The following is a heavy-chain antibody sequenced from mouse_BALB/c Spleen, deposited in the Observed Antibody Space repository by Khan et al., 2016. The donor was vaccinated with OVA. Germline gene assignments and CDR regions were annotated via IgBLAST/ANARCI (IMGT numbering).Heavy chain of an antibody. Sequence: VQLQESGPGLVAPSQSLSITCTISGFSLTNYGVHWVRQPPGKGLEWLVLMWSDGSATYNSAFKSRLTISMDNSKSQVFLKMHSLQTDDTAMYFCARQPFYHYNVMDYWGKGTSVTVSS. D-gene: IGHD2-3*01. V-gene: IGHV2-6-1*01. CDR1: GFSLTNYG. J-gene: IGHJ4*01. CDR2: MWSDGSA. CDR3: ARQPFYHYNVMDY.